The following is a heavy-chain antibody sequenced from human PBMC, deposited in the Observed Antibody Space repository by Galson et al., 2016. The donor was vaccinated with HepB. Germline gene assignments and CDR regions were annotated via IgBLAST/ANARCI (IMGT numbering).Heavy chain of an antibody. J-gene: IGHJ4*02. CDR1: GFSFSSYW. CDR3: AREFDRSFQY. V-gene: IGHV3-7*01. Sequence: SLRLSCAASGFSFSSYWMSWVRQAPGKGLEWVANINHVGGERYYVDSVRGRFTISRDDAKNSLFLQMHSLRVDDTAVYYCAREFDRSFQYWGQGVLVPVSS. CDR2: INHVGGER. D-gene: IGHD3-22*01.